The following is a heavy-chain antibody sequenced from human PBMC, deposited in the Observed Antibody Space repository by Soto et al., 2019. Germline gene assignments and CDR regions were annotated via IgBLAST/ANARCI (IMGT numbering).Heavy chain of an antibody. CDR2: VSPIGTP. CDR3: ARDRGSYGMDV. J-gene: IGHJ6*02. CDR1: GDSVSGGYY. V-gene: IGHV4-31*03. Sequence: QVQLQESGPGLVKPSQTLSLTCTVSGDSVSGGYYWNWVRQRPRKGLEWIGYVSPIGTPYYSPSLNSRVSISIDTSKNQLSLEVRSVTAADTAVYYCARDRGSYGMDVWGQGTTVTVSS.